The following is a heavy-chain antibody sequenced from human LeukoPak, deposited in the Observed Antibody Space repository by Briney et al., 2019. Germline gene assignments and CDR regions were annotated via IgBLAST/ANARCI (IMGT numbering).Heavy chain of an antibody. D-gene: IGHD5-18*01. Sequence: GGSLRLSCAASGFTFSTYAMHWVRQAPGKGLEWVSFIRYDGNNEYYADSVKGRFTISRDNSKNTLYLQMNSLRPEDSAVYYCAKDSGYSYAYYYFDYWGQGTLVTVSS. CDR3: AKDSGYSYAYYYFDY. CDR2: IRYDGNNE. CDR1: GFTFSTYA. V-gene: IGHV3-30*02. J-gene: IGHJ4*02.